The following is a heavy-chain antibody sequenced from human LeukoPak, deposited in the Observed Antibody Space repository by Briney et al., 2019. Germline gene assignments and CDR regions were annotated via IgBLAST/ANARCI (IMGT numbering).Heavy chain of an antibody. CDR3: AKALAVSGQGTDF. J-gene: IGHJ4*02. CDR2: ISWNSGNI. D-gene: IGHD6-19*01. V-gene: IGHV3-9*01. CDR1: GFIFDDYA. Sequence: PGRSLRLSCAASGFIFDDYAMHWVRQAPGKGLEWVSGISWNSGNIGYADSVKGRFTISRDNARNSLYLQMTSLRPEDTAFYYCAKALAVSGQGTDFWGQGTLVTVSS.